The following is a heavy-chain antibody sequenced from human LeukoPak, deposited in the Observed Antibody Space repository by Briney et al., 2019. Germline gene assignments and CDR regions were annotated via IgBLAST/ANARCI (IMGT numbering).Heavy chain of an antibody. D-gene: IGHD1-1*01. CDR2: FAVEDGKT. V-gene: IGHV1-24*01. Sequence: EASVKVSCKVSGYSLSDFSMHWVRQTPGKGLEWMGTFAVEDGKTIYAQKFRGRVTMTEDTSTDTAYIDLSSLRSDDTAVYYCATGFTTPDYWGQGTLVTVSS. J-gene: IGHJ4*02. CDR3: ATGFTTPDY. CDR1: GYSLSDFS.